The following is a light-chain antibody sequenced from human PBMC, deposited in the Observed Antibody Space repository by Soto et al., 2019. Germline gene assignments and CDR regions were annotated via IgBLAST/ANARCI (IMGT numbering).Light chain of an antibody. J-gene: IGLJ2*01. CDR1: TSNIGRKT. Sequence: QSVLSQPPSTSGTPGHRVNISCSGSTSNIGRKTVNWYQQLPGTAPKLLIYDDYQRPSWVPDRFSGSKSGTSASLAISGLQSEDEAYYYGASWDDSLSGLVLGGGTKLTVL. CDR3: ASWDDSLSGLV. CDR2: DDY. V-gene: IGLV1-44*01.